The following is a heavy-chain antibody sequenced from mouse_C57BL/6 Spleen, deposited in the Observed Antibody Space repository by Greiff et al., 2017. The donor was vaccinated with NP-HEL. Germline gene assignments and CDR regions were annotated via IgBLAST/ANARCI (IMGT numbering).Heavy chain of an antibody. CDR1: GFSLSTFGMG. J-gene: IGHJ2*01. V-gene: IGHV8-8*01. CDR2: IWGDDDK. D-gene: IGHD1-1*01. Sequence: QVTLKVSGPGILQPSQTLSLTCSFSGFSLSTFGMGVGWIRQPSGKGLEWLAHIWGDDDKYYNPAMKSRLTISKDTSKNLVFLKIANVHTADTATYYCARIYYGSSHFDYWGQGTTLTVSS. CDR3: ARIYYGSSHFDY.